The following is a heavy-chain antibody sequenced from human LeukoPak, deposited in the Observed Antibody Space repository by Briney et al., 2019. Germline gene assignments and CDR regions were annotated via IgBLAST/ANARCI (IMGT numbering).Heavy chain of an antibody. V-gene: IGHV3-9*01. CDR3: ARSSSLYGSWFDP. CDR1: GFTFDDYA. J-gene: IGHJ5*02. Sequence: GRSLRLSCAASGFTFDDYAMHWVRQAPGKGLEWVSGISWNSGSIGYADSVKGRFTISRDNAKNSLYLQMNSLRAEDTALYYCARSSSLYGSWFDPWGQGTLVTVSS. D-gene: IGHD6-13*01. CDR2: ISWNSGSI.